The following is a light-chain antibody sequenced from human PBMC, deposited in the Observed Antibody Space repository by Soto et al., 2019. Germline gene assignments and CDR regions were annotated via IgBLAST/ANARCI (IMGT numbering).Light chain of an antibody. Sequence: IQLTQSPSFLSASVGNRFTITCRTSQAISSYLAWYQQKPGKAPQLLISAASTLQSGVPSRFSGSGSGTEFTLTISSLQPEDFATYYCQQLKSYPLSFGGGTKVEI. CDR2: AAS. J-gene: IGKJ4*01. CDR1: QAISSY. V-gene: IGKV1-9*01. CDR3: QQLKSYPLS.